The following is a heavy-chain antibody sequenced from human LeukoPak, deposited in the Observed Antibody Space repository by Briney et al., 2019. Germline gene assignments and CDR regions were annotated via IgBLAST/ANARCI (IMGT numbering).Heavy chain of an antibody. Sequence: GASVKVSCKASGYTFTSYDINWVRQATGQGLEWMGWMNPNSGNTGYAQKFQGRITMTRDTSTSTVYMELSSLRSEDTAVYYCARDLLVYDSSGYWLFGWFDPWGQGTLVTVSS. CDR1: GYTFTSYD. D-gene: IGHD3-22*01. CDR3: ARDLLVYDSSGYWLFGWFDP. CDR2: MNPNSGNT. J-gene: IGHJ5*02. V-gene: IGHV1-8*01.